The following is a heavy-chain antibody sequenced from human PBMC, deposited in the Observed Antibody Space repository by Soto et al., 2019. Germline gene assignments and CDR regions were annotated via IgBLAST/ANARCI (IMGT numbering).Heavy chain of an antibody. J-gene: IGHJ5*02. V-gene: IGHV3-11*01. Sequence: XESLSLYCAASGFTFSDYYMSWIRQAPGKGLEWVSYITGSDGTIYYAASVKDRFTISRDNAKNSLFLQMNSLPGEDTAVYYCARGAYDSGWYWFDPWGQGTLVTVSS. D-gene: IGHD6-19*01. CDR2: ITGSDGTI. CDR3: ARGAYDSGWYWFDP. CDR1: GFTFSDYY.